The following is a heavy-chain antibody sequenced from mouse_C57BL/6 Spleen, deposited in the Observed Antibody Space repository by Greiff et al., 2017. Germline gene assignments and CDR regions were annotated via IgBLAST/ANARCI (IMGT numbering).Heavy chain of an antibody. D-gene: IGHD2-4*01. CDR1: GYTFTSYW. CDR3: VYYDYDGGYFDV. V-gene: IGHV1-64*01. CDR2: IHPNSGST. J-gene: IGHJ1*03. Sequence: VQLQQPGAELVKPGASVKLSCKASGYTFTSYWMHWVKQRPGQGLEWIGMIHPNSGSTNYNEKFKSKATLTVDKSSSTAYMQLSSLTSEDSAVYSCVYYDYDGGYFDVWGTGTTVTVSS.